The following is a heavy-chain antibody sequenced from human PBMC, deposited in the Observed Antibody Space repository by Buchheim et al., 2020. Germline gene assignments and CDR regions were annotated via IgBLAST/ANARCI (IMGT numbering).Heavy chain of an antibody. CDR2: ISGGATST. J-gene: IGHJ4*02. CDR3: ARENSGSYYEHDY. D-gene: IGHD1-26*01. Sequence: EVQLLESGGGLVQPGGSLRLSCAASGFTFRNYAMSWVRQAPGKGLEWVSGISGGATSTYYAASVKGRFTISSATSKNTLDLQMNSLRAEDTAVYYCARENSGSYYEHDYWGQGTL. CDR1: GFTFRNYA. V-gene: IGHV3-23*01.